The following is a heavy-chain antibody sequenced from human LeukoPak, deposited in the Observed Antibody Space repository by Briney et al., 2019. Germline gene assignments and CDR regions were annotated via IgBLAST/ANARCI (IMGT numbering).Heavy chain of an antibody. D-gene: IGHD3-10*01. CDR3: SKGRDDYYGSGSFDH. Sequence: GGSLRLSCAASGFTFDDYAMHWVRQAPGKGLEWVSGISWNSGSIGYADSVKGRFTISRDNAKNSLYLQMNSLRAEDMALYYCSKGRDDYYGSGSFDHWGQGTLVTVSS. CDR2: ISWNSGSI. V-gene: IGHV3-9*03. J-gene: IGHJ5*02. CDR1: GFTFDDYA.